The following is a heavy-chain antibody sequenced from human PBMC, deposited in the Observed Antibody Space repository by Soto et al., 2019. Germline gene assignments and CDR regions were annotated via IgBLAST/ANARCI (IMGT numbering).Heavy chain of an antibody. CDR2: IYDNGRA. CDR1: GGSVSRYF. CDR3: ARDPAQGLDSYFDI. V-gene: IGHV4-59*02. J-gene: IGHJ4*02. D-gene: IGHD3-3*01. Sequence: QVQLQESGPGLAMPSETLSLTCTVSGGSVSRYFWSWLRQFPGKGLEWIGFIYDNGRATYSPSLKRRITMSVDTSKTQFSLTVTSVTAADTAVYYCARDPAQGLDSYFDIWGQGILVTVSS.